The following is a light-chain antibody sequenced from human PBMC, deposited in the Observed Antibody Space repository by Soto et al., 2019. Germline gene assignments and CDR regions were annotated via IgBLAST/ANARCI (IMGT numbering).Light chain of an antibody. CDR2: GAS. V-gene: IGKV3-15*01. CDR1: QSVRSN. Sequence: EIVLTQSPGTLSLSPGERATLSCRAGQSVRSNLAWYQQKPGQAPRLLIYGASTRATGIPARFSGSGSGTEFTLTISSLQSEDFAVYYCQQYNNWPPITFGQGTRLEIK. J-gene: IGKJ5*01. CDR3: QQYNNWPPIT.